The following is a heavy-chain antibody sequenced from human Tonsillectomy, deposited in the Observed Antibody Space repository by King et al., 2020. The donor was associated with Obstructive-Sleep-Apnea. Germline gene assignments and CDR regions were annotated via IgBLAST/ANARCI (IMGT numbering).Heavy chain of an antibody. CDR3: ARDVAVAARGY. D-gene: IGHD6-19*01. Sequence: EVQLVESGGGLVQPGGSLRLSCAVSGFTVSSNYMSWVRQAPGKGLEWVSVIYSGGSTYYADSVKGRFTISRDNSKNTLCLQMNSLRAEDTAVYYCARDVAVAARGYWGQGTLVTVSS. V-gene: IGHV3-66*01. CDR1: GFTVSSNY. J-gene: IGHJ4*02. CDR2: IYSGGST.